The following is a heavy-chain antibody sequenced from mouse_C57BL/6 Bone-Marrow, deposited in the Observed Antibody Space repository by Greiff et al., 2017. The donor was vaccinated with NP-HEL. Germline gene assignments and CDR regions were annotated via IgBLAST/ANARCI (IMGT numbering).Heavy chain of an antibody. J-gene: IGHJ2*01. CDR2: IDPETGGT. CDR3: TKYYGSSPLG. Sequence: QVQLQQSGAELVRPGASVTLSCKASGYTFTDYEMHWVKQTPVHGLEWIGAIDPETGGTAYNQKFKGKAILTADKSSSTAYMELRSLTSEDSAVYYCTKYYGSSPLGWGQGTTLTVSS. D-gene: IGHD1-1*01. CDR1: GYTFTDYE. V-gene: IGHV1-15*01.